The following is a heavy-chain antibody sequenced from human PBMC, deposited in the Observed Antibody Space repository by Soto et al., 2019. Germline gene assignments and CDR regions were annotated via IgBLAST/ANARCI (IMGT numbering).Heavy chain of an antibody. D-gene: IGHD6-6*01. CDR1: GYTFTSYG. CDR2: ISAYNGNT. J-gene: IGHJ4*02. V-gene: IGHV1-18*01. CDR3: ARDTSIAALPRMNDY. Sequence: ASVKVSCKASGYTFTSYGISWVRQAPGQGLEWMGWISAYNGNTNYAQKLQGRVTMTTDTSTSTAYMELRSLRSDDTAVYYCARDTSIAALPRMNDYRGQGTLVTVSS.